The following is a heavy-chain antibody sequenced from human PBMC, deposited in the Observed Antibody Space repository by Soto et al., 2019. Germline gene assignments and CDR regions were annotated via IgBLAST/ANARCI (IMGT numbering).Heavy chain of an antibody. CDR2: IYPGDSDT. Sequence: PGESLKISCKGSGYSFTSYWIGWVRQMPGKGLEWMGIIYPGDSDTRYSPSFQGQVTISADKSISTAHLQWSSLKASDTAMYYCARSDYYGSGRLAYYFDYWGQGTLVTVSS. CDR3: ARSDYYGSGRLAYYFDY. D-gene: IGHD3-10*01. CDR1: GYSFTSYW. V-gene: IGHV5-51*01. J-gene: IGHJ4*02.